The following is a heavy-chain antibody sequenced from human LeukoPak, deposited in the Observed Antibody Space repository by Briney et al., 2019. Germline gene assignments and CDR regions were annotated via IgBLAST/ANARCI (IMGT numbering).Heavy chain of an antibody. CDR2: IYYSGST. Sequence: SETLSLTCTVSGDSISTSSYYWGWIRQPPGKGLEWIGSIYYSGSTYWNPSRRSRFTISVDTSQNQFYLKLSSVTAADTAVYYCARLRHDSSGYYWFDPWGQGTLVTVSS. CDR3: ARLRHDSSGYYWFDP. CDR1: GDSISTSSYY. V-gene: IGHV4-39*01. J-gene: IGHJ5*02. D-gene: IGHD3-22*01.